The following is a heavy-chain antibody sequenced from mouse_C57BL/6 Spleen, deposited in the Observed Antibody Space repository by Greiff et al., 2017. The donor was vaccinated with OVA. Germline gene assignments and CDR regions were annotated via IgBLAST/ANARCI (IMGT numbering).Heavy chain of an antibody. D-gene: IGHD2-3*01. CDR1: GYTFTDYN. V-gene: IGHV1-22*01. CDR2: INPNNGGT. J-gene: IGHJ2*01. Sequence: VQLQQSGPELVKPGASVTMSCKASGYTFTDYNMHWVKQSHGKSLEWIGYINPNNGGTSYNQKFKGKATLTVHKSSSTAYMALRRLTSEDSAVYYCARVTSYFDYWGQGTTLTVSS. CDR3: ARVTSYFDY.